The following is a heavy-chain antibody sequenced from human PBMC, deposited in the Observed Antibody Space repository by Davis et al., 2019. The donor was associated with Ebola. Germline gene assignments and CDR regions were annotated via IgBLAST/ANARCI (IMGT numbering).Heavy chain of an antibody. V-gene: IGHV1-46*01. Sequence: ASVKVSCKASGYTFTSYYMYWVRQAPGQGLEWMGIINPSGGSTTYAQRFQGRVTMTRDTSTSTVYMELSSLTSEDTAVYYCARGVQWWGFDYWGQGALVTVSS. CDR2: INPSGGST. D-gene: IGHD2-15*01. CDR3: ARGVQWWGFDY. CDR1: GYTFTSYY. J-gene: IGHJ4*02.